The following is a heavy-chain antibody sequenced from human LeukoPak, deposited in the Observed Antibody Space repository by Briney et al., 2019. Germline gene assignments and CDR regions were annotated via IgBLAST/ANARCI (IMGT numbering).Heavy chain of an antibody. V-gene: IGHV1-2*02. Sequence: APVKVSCKASGYTFTGYYMHWVRQAPGQGLEWMGWINPNSGGTNYAQKFQGRVTMTRDTSISTAYMELSRLRSDDTAVYYCARGGSYRFARGDYWGQGTLVTVSS. CDR3: ARGGSYRFARGDY. CDR1: GYTFTGYY. J-gene: IGHJ4*02. CDR2: INPNSGGT. D-gene: IGHD1-26*01.